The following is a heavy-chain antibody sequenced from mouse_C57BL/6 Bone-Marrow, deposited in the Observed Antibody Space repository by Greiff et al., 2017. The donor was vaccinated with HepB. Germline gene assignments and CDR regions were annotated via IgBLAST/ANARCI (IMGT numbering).Heavy chain of an antibody. D-gene: IGHD6-5*01. Sequence: VQLQQSGAELAKPGASVKLSCKASGYTFTSYWMHWVKQRPGQGLEWIGYINPSSGYTKYNQKFKDKATLTADKSSSTAYMQLSSLTYADSAVYYCAKGAMKSAMDYGGQGTSVTVSS. CDR3: AKGAMKSAMDY. J-gene: IGHJ4*01. CDR1: GYTFTSYW. CDR2: INPSSGYT. V-gene: IGHV1-7*01.